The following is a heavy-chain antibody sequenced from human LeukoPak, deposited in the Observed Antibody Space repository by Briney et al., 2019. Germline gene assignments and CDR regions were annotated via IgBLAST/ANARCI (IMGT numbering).Heavy chain of an antibody. D-gene: IGHD6-19*01. CDR3: ARDRSSWVAVAGTGYYFDY. Sequence: GGSLRLSCAASGFTFSSYSMNWVRQAPGKGLEWVSYISSSSSTIYYADSVKGRFTISRDNAKNSLYLQMNSLRAEDTAVYYCARDRSSWVAVAGTGYYFDYWGQGTLVTVSS. J-gene: IGHJ4*02. V-gene: IGHV3-48*04. CDR2: ISSSSSTI. CDR1: GFTFSSYS.